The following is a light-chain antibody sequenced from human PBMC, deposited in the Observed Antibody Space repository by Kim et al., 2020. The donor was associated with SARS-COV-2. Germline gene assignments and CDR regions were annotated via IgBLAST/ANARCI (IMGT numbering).Light chain of an antibody. V-gene: IGKV3-20*01. J-gene: IGKJ4*01. CDR3: QQCQTTPLT. CDR2: ATS. Sequence: SPGGRATLPCRASRSVSTAYLVWYQQKVGQAPRLLLYATSSRASGIPDRFSGSGSETDFSLTISRLEPDDFAVYYCQQCQTTPLTFGGGTKVDIK. CDR1: RSVSTAY.